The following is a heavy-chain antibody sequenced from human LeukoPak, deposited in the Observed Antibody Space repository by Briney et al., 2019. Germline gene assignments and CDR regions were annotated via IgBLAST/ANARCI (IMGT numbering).Heavy chain of an antibody. J-gene: IGHJ4*02. CDR1: GFTFSSYG. Sequence: GGSLRLSCAASGFTFSSYGMYWVRQAPGKGLEWVSAVSGRDDSTYYADSVKGRFTISRDTSKNTLFLQMNSLRAEDTAVYYCAKWGDYDILTGYYDPDYWGQGTLVTVSS. CDR2: VSGRDDST. CDR3: AKWGDYDILTGYYDPDY. V-gene: IGHV3-23*01. D-gene: IGHD3-9*01.